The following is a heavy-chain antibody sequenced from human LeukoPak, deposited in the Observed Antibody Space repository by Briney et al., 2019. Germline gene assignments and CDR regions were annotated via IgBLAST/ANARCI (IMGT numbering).Heavy chain of an antibody. CDR1: GFTFMTYW. D-gene: IGHD2-2*01. J-gene: IGHJ4*02. Sequence: GGSLRLSCAAAGFTFMTYWISWVRQAPGKGREWVANIKQDVSEKYYVDSVKGRFTISRDNAKNSLYPKMNSLRGEHTALYYCARLRKDLVLVPGAMRDTYYFASWGQGTLVTVSS. V-gene: IGHV3-7*01. CDR2: IKQDVSEK. CDR3: ARLRKDLVLVPGAMRDTYYFAS.